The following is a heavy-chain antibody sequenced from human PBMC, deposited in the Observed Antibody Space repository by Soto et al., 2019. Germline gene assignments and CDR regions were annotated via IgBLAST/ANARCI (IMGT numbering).Heavy chain of an antibody. Sequence: QVQLVQSGAEVKKPGSSVKVSCKTSGGTFSSYAISWVRQAPGQGLEWMGGIIPIFGTANYAQKFQGRVTITADESTSTAYMERSSLRSEDTAVYYCARSRSNYYDSRGYYYSTFDYWGQGTLVTVSS. V-gene: IGHV1-69*12. CDR2: IIPIFGTA. J-gene: IGHJ4*02. CDR1: GGTFSSYA. D-gene: IGHD3-22*01. CDR3: ARSRSNYYDSRGYYYSTFDY.